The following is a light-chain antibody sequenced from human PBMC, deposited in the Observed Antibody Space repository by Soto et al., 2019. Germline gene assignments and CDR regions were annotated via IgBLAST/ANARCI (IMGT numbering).Light chain of an antibody. J-gene: IGKJ2*01. CDR3: QQYNRYPYI. CDR2: KAS. Sequence: DIQMTQSPSTLSASVGDRVTITCRASQSISDWLAWYQQKPGKAPKLLIYKASSLESGVPSRFSGSGSGTEFTLTISSLQPDDFATYYCQQYNRYPYIFGQGTKLEIK. CDR1: QSISDW. V-gene: IGKV1-5*03.